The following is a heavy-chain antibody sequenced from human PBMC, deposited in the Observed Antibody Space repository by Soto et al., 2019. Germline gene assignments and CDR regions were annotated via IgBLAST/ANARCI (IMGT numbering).Heavy chain of an antibody. CDR1: GGGNLRDYR. CDR2: IIPKLGSA. V-gene: IGHV1-69*13. CDR3: ARGSDGYNFGAVY. D-gene: IGHD5-12*01. Sequence: SVKVSCKASGGGNLRDYRTTWVRRAPGQGLEWMGGIIPKLGSANYAQNLQGRVTITADESTNTVYMELRSLRSDDTAVYYCARGSDGYNFGAVYWGQGTPVTVSS. J-gene: IGHJ4*02.